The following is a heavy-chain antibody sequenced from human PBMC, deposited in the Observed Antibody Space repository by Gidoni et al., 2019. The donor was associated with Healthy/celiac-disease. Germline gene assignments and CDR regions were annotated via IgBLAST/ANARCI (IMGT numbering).Heavy chain of an antibody. CDR2: IKSKTDGETT. J-gene: IGHJ3*02. V-gene: IGHV3-15*01. D-gene: IGHD3-22*01. CDR3: ATVLYYYDSSGYHDAFDI. CDR1: VFTFSNAR. Sequence: EVQLVASGGGLVKPGGSLRPPCSVSVFTFSNARTSWARQAPGKGLGWSGRIKSKTDGETTDYAAPVKGRFTISRDDSNSTLYLQMNSLKAKDTAVYYCATVLYYYDSSGYHDAFDIWGQGTMVTVSS.